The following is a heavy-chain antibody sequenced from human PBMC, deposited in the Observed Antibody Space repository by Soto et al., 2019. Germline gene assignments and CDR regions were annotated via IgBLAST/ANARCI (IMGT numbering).Heavy chain of an antibody. D-gene: IGHD3-10*01. J-gene: IGHJ3*02. V-gene: IGHV3-48*02. Sequence: EVQLVESGGGLVQPGGSLRLSCAASGFPFRSYSMNWVRQAPGKGLEWVSYISSSSSTIYYADSVKGRFTIYRDNAKNSVYLQMNSLRDEATAVYYCARDDHGITMVLGVSVDDDAFDIWGQGTMVTVSS. CDR3: ARDDHGITMVLGVSVDDDAFDI. CDR1: GFPFRSYS. CDR2: ISSSSSTI.